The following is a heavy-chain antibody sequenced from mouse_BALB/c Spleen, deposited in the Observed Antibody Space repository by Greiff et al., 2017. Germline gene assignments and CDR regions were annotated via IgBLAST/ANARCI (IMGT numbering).Heavy chain of an antibody. Sequence: DVMLVESGGGLVQPGGSRKLSCAASGFTFSSFGMHWVRQAPEKGLEWVAYISSGSSTIYYADTVKGRFTISRDNPKNTLFLQMTSLRSEDTAMYYCARSDSDGYYSAWFAYWGQGTLVTVSA. D-gene: IGHD2-3*01. CDR2: ISSGSSTI. CDR3: ARSDSDGYYSAWFAY. CDR1: GFTFSSFG. J-gene: IGHJ3*01. V-gene: IGHV5-17*02.